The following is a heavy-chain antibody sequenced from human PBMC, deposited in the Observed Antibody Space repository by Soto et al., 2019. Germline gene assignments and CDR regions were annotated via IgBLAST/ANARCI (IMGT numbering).Heavy chain of an antibody. CDR2: ISLSGSQI. V-gene: IGHV3-21*01. CDR1: GLMYSSYS. Sequence: EVQLVESGGGLVKPGGYVRLSCVASGLMYSSYSMSWVRQAPGKGLEWVAFISLSGSQINYAASVEGRFTISRDNAKNALYLQMNTVRVEDTAIYYCARVISCGGGTCSSVHQYYGMDVWGPGTTVTVSS. D-gene: IGHD2-21*01. J-gene: IGHJ6*02. CDR3: ARVISCGGGTCSSVHQYYGMDV.